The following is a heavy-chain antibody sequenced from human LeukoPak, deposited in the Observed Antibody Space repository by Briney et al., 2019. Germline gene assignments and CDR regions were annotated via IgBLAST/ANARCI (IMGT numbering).Heavy chain of an antibody. J-gene: IGHJ4*02. D-gene: IGHD2-15*01. CDR2: ISAYNGNT. CDR1: GYTFTSYG. V-gene: IGHV1-18*01. Sequence: ASVKVSCKASGYTFTSYGISWVRQAPGQGLEWMGWISAYNGNTNYAQKLQGRVTMTTDTSTSTAYMELRSLRSDDTAVYYCARVGGYCSGGSRYSRSATNDYWGQGTLVTVSS. CDR3: ARVGGYCSGGSRYSRSATNDY.